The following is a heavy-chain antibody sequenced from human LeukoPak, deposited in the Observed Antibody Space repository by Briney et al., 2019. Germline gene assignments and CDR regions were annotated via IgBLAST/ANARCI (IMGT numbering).Heavy chain of an antibody. D-gene: IGHD3-10*01. V-gene: IGHV3-15*01. J-gene: IGHJ4*02. CDR2: IKSKTDGGTT. CDR3: TTAYYYGSGVFDY. Sequence: GGSLRLSCAASGFTVSSNYMSWVRQAPGKGLEWVGRIKSKTDGGTTDYAAPVKGRFTISRDDSKNTLYLQMNSLKTEDTAVYYCTTAYYYGSGVFDYWGQGTLVTVSS. CDR1: GFTVSSNY.